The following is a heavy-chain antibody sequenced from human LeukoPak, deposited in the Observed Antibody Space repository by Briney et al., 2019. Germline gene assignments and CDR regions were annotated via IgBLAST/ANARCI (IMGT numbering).Heavy chain of an antibody. D-gene: IGHD2-2*01. CDR1: GYTFTNYG. CDR2: ISPYNDCT. CDR3: ARWYCSSTSCYAGAFDM. V-gene: IGHV1-18*04. J-gene: IGHJ3*02. Sequence: ASVKVSCKASGYTFTNYGISWVRQAPGQGLEWMGWISPYNDCTNYAQKLQGRVTMTTDTSTSTGYMELRSLGSDDTAVYYCARWYCSSTSCYAGAFDMWGQGTMVTVSS.